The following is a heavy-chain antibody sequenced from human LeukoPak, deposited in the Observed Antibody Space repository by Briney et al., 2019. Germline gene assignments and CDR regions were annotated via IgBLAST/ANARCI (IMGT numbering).Heavy chain of an antibody. Sequence: PGGSLKLSCAASGFTFSTCAMHWVRQAPGKGLEWVAVISYDGSNKYYADSVKGRFTISRDNSKNTLYLQMSSLRAEDTAVYYCARAPYGSGSYYAFDYWGQGTLVTVSS. V-gene: IGHV3-30-3*01. CDR1: GFTFSTCA. J-gene: IGHJ4*02. CDR3: ARAPYGSGSYYAFDY. CDR2: ISYDGSNK. D-gene: IGHD3-10*01.